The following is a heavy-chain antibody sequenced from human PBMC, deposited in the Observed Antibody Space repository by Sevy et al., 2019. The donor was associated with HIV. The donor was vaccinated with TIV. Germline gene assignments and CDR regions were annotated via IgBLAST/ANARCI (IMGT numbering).Heavy chain of an antibody. D-gene: IGHD3-22*01. J-gene: IGHJ6*02. CDR2: ISSSGSTI. V-gene: IGHV3-48*04. Sequence: GGSLRLSCAASGFTFSSYSMNWVRQAPGKGLEWVSYISSSGSTIYYADSVKGRFTISRDNAKNSLYLQMNSLRAEDTAVYYCAREYYYDSSGYPGGMDVWGQGTTVTVSS. CDR3: AREYYYDSSGYPGGMDV. CDR1: GFTFSSYS.